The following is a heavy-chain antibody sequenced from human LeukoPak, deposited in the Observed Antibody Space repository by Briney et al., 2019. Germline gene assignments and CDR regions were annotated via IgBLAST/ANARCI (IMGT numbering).Heavy chain of an antibody. Sequence: PGGSLRLSCAASGFTFDDYTMSWVRQAPGKGLEWVSGINWNGGDTDYADSVQGRFTISRDNAKKTLYLQMNSLRAEDTALYHCARIKVGATTDYWGQGTLVTVSS. D-gene: IGHD1-26*01. CDR3: ARIKVGATTDY. J-gene: IGHJ4*02. V-gene: IGHV3-20*01. CDR1: GFTFDDYT. CDR2: INWNGGDT.